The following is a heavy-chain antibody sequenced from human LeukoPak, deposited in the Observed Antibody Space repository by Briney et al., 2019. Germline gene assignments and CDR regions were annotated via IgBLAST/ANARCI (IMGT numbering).Heavy chain of an antibody. J-gene: IGHJ6*02. CDR2: IYYSGNT. CDR3: ARPGLSGSGDYGMDV. CDR1: GGSISSSSYY. Sequence: SEALSLTCTVSGGSISSSSYYWGWIRQAPGKGLEWIVSIYYSGNTYYNLSLKSRVNIFVDTSKNPFSLKLSSVTAADTAVYYCARPGLSGSGDYGMDVWGQGNTVTVSS. V-gene: IGHV4-39*01. D-gene: IGHD3-22*01.